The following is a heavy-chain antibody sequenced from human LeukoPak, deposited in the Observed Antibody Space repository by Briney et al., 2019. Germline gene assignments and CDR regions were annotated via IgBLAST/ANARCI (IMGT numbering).Heavy chain of an antibody. D-gene: IGHD3-22*01. CDR1: EFSVGSNY. V-gene: IGHV3-66*01. CDR3: ARGPSHSSCYYYYFDY. Sequence: GGSLRLSCAASEFSVGSNYMTWVRQAPGKGLEWVSLIYSGGSTYYADSVKGRFTISRDNSKNTLYLQMNSLRAEDTAVYYCARGPSHSSCYYYYFDYWGQGTLVTVSS. J-gene: IGHJ4*02. CDR2: IYSGGST.